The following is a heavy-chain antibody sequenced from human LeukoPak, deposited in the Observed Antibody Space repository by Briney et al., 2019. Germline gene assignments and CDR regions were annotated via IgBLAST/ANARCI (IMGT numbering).Heavy chain of an antibody. CDR3: ARLQGDSTAIFDY. CDR2: VYYSGET. CDR1: GGSISGHY. V-gene: IGHV4-59*11. D-gene: IGHD2-21*01. Sequence: SETLSLTCTVSGGSISGHYWSWIRQPPAKGLEWVGYVYYSGETNYNPFLKSRVTISVDTSKNQFSLKLTSVTAADTAVYYCARLQGDSTAIFDYWGQGILVSVSS. J-gene: IGHJ4*02.